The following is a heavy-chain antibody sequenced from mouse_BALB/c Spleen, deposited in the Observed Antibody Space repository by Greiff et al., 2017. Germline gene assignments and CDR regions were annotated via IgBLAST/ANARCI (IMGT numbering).Heavy chain of an antibody. CDR3: ARSGTTVVATDYYAMDY. CDR2: IHYSGST. V-gene: IGHV3-1*02. Sequence: EVQLQQSGPDLVKPSQSLSLTCTVTGYSITSGYSWHWIRQFPGNKLEWMGYIHYSGSTNYNPSLKSRISITRDTSKNQFFLQLNSVTTEDTATYYCARSGTTVVATDYYAMDYWGQGTSVTVSS. J-gene: IGHJ4*01. D-gene: IGHD1-1*01. CDR1: GYSITSGYS.